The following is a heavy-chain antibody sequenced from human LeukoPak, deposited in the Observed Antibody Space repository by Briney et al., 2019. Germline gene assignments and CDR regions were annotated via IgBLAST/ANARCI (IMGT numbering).Heavy chain of an antibody. CDR2: VSRRGSTT. CDR3: TRVGVTDDF. CDR1: GFTFTDFE. Sequence: SGGSLRLSCAASGFTFTDFEMNWVRQARGKGLEWLSHVSRRGSTTHYADPVKGRFTISRDNARNSLSLQMNNLRAEDTAIYYCTRVGVTDDFWGQGTLVTVSS. D-gene: IGHD3-3*01. V-gene: IGHV3-48*03. J-gene: IGHJ4*02.